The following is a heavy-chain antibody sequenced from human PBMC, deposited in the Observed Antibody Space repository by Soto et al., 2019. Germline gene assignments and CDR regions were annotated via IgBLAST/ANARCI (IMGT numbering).Heavy chain of an antibody. Sequence: GGSLRLSCAASGFTFSTYSMNWVRQAPGKGLEWVSYISSSSSAIYYADSVRGRLTISRDNARNSLYLQMNSLRAEDTAVYYCARSTTVTTSYYYYYYYMDVWGKGTTVTVSS. CDR1: GFTFSTYS. D-gene: IGHD4-17*01. V-gene: IGHV3-48*01. J-gene: IGHJ6*03. CDR2: ISSSSSAI. CDR3: ARSTTVTTSYYYYYYYMDV.